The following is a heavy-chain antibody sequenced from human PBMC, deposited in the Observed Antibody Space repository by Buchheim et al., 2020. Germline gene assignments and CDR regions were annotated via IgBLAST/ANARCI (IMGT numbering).Heavy chain of an antibody. CDR3: AKTLRGSHYYDATGYSSDS. V-gene: IGHV3-23*04. CDR2: IVGSGSTT. Sequence: EVQLVESGGHFVQPGGSLRLSCAASGFTFPSYAMIWVRQAPGKGLEWVSAIVGSGSTTSYADSVRGRFNISRDNSKDTLYLQMNSLRVEDTARYFCAKTLRGSHYYDATGYSSDSWGQGTL. J-gene: IGHJ5*02. CDR1: GFTFPSYA. D-gene: IGHD3-9*01.